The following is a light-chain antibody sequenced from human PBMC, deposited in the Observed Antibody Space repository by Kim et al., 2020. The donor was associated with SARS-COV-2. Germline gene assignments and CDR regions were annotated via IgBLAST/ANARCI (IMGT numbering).Light chain of an antibody. V-gene: IGLV1-51*01. J-gene: IGLJ2*01. CDR1: SSNIGNNF. CDR3: ETWDSSLSAVL. CDR2: DNN. Sequence: QSVLTQPPSVSAAPGQKVTISCSGSSSNIGNNFVSWYQHLPGTAPNLLIYDNNKRPSGIPDRFSGSKSGTSATLDITGLQTGDEADYYCETWDSSLSAVLFGGGTQLTVL.